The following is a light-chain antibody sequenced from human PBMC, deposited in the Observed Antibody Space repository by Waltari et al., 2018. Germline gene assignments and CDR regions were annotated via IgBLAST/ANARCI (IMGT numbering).Light chain of an antibody. V-gene: IGLV4-69*01. CDR2: VNSDGSH. CDR1: SGHSTNI. J-gene: IGLJ3*02. Sequence: QLVLTQSPSASASLGASVKLTCTLSSGHSTNIIAWLQQHPEKGPRYLMNVNSDGSHNKGVGIPARFSGSSSGAERYLTISSLQSEEEADYYCQTGGHGTWVFGGGTRLTVL. CDR3: QTGGHGTWV.